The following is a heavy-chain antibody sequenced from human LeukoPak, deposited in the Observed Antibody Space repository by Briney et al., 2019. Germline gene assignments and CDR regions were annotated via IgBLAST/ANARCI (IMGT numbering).Heavy chain of an antibody. Sequence: ASVKVSSKASGYTFTRYCMHCVRQAPGQGLEWMGIMNPSGGSTNYSQKFQGRVTMTRDMSTSTVYMELSSLRYEDTAVYYCARGLPRSPLTQYGSETDAFDIWGQGTMVTVSS. CDR2: MNPSGGST. V-gene: IGHV1-46*01. J-gene: IGHJ3*02. CDR1: GYTFTRYC. D-gene: IGHD3-10*01. CDR3: ARGLPRSPLTQYGSETDAFDI.